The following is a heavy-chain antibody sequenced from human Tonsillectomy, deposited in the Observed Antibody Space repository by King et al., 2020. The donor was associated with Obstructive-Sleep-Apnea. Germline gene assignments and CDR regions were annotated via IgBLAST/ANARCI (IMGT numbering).Heavy chain of an antibody. D-gene: IGHD3-3*01. CDR1: GGSISSGDYY. Sequence: QVQLQESGPGLVKASQTLSLTCTVSGGSISSGDYYWTWIRQPPRKGLEWIGYIYYSGSTYYNPSLKSRITISVDTSKKQFSLKLSSFTAADTAVYYCARADFNGYYGGGYALDIWGQGTMVTVSS. V-gene: IGHV4-30-4*01. CDR3: ARADFNGYYGGGYALDI. J-gene: IGHJ3*02. CDR2: IYYSGST.